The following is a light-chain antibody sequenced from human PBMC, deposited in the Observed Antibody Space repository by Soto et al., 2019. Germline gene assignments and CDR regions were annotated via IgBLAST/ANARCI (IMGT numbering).Light chain of an antibody. V-gene: IGKV1-27*01. CDR3: QNYNSAPYT. CDR2: AAS. J-gene: IGKJ2*01. CDR1: QGISNY. Sequence: DIQMTQSPSSLSASVGDRVTITCRASQGISNYLAWYQQKSGQVPKLLIYAASTLQSGVPSRFSGSESGTDFTLTISSLQPEDVATYYCQNYNSAPYTFCQGTKLEIK.